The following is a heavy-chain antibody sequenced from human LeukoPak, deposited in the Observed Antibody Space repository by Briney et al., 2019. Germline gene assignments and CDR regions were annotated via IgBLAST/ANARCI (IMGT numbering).Heavy chain of an antibody. Sequence: GGSLRLSCAASGFTVSSNYMSWVRQAPGKGLDWVSVIYSGGSTYYADSVKGRFTISRDNSKNTLYLQMNSLRAEDTAVYYCARDTYYYDSSGYFDAFDIWGQGTMVTVSS. CDR3: ARDTYYYDSSGYFDAFDI. CDR1: GFTVSSNY. V-gene: IGHV3-66*02. CDR2: IYSGGST. J-gene: IGHJ3*02. D-gene: IGHD3-22*01.